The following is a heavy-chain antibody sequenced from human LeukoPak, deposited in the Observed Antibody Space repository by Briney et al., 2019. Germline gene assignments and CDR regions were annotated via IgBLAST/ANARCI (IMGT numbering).Heavy chain of an antibody. V-gene: IGHV3-23*01. CDR1: GFTFSTFA. Sequence: GGSLRLSCAASGFTFSTFALIWVRQPPGKGLEWVSSIFPSGGEIHYADSVRGRFTISRDNSKSTLSLQMNSLRAEDTAIYYCATYGQVLLPFESWGQGTLVTVSS. CDR3: ATYGQVLLPFES. D-gene: IGHD2-8*02. CDR2: IFPSGGEI. J-gene: IGHJ4*02.